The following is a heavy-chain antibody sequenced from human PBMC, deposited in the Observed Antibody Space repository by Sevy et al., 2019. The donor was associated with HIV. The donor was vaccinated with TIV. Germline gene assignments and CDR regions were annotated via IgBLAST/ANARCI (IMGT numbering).Heavy chain of an antibody. CDR3: GRHASAHTTDWDNNYDI. CDR1: GGSVGSNTYF. V-gene: IGHV4-39*01. Sequence: SETLSLTCTVSGGSVGSNTYFWGWFRQRPGRGLEYNEHTYYSGDPYYMPSLKSRLTIALDASRNQVSLKLTSVTAADTAVYYCGRHASAHTTDWDNNYDIWGQGTMVTVSS. CDR2: TYYSGDP. J-gene: IGHJ3*02. D-gene: IGHD3-9*01.